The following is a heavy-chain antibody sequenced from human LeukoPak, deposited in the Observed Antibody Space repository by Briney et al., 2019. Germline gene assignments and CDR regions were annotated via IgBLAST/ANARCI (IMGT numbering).Heavy chain of an antibody. J-gene: IGHJ4*02. D-gene: IGHD3-9*01. CDR3: ARGWFRYYYILTGPPVFEY. V-gene: IGHV4-34*01. CDR1: GGSLSGYY. Sequence: PSETLSLTCAVYGGSLSGYYCSWIRPPQGQGLGWIGEINNSGSTNYNPSLKSRVTISVDTSKNQFSLKLSSVTAADTAVYYCARGWFRYYYILTGPPVFEYWGQGTLVTVSS. CDR2: INNSGST.